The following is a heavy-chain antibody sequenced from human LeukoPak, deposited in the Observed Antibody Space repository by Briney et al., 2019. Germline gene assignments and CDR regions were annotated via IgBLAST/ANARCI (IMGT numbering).Heavy chain of an antibody. Sequence: KASETLSLTCTVSGGSISSSSHYWGWIRQPPGKGLEWIGSIYYSGGTYYNPSLKSRVTISVDTSKNQFSLKLSSVTAADTAVYYCARSSVTTKPQRYYMDVWGKGTTVTVSS. D-gene: IGHD3-3*01. J-gene: IGHJ6*03. CDR1: GGSISSSSHY. V-gene: IGHV4-39*01. CDR2: IYYSGGT. CDR3: ARSSVTTKPQRYYMDV.